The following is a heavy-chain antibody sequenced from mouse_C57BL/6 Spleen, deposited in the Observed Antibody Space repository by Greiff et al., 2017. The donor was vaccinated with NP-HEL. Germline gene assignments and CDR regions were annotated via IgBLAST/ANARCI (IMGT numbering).Heavy chain of an antibody. CDR3: ARDRLDSNYVFDY. D-gene: IGHD2-5*01. CDR1: GYTFTDYY. J-gene: IGHJ2*01. V-gene: IGHV1-76*01. CDR2: IYPGSGNT. Sequence: QVQLKESGAELVRPGASVKLSCKASGYTFTDYYINWVKQRPGQGLEWIARIYPGSGNTYYNEKFKGKATLTAEKSSSTAYMQLSSLTSEDSAVYFCARDRLDSNYVFDYWGQGTTLTVSS.